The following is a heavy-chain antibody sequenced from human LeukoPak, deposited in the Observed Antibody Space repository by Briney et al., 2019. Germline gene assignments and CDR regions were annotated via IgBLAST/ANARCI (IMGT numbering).Heavy chain of an antibody. Sequence: TSETLSLTCAVYGGSFSGYYWSWIRQPPGKGLEWIGEINHSGSTNHNPSLKSRVTISVDTSKNQFSLKLSSVTAADTAVYYCARDGGRPDWFDPWGQGTLVTVSS. CDR1: GGSFSGYY. CDR3: ARDGGRPDWFDP. CDR2: INHSGST. J-gene: IGHJ5*02. V-gene: IGHV4-34*01. D-gene: IGHD2-15*01.